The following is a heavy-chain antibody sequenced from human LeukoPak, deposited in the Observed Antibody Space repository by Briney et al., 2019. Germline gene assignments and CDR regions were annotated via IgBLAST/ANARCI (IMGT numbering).Heavy chain of an antibody. CDR1: GFTFSSYG. CDR3: AKPYYTYYYDSSGPGTEYFQH. Sequence: GRSLRLSCAASGFTFSSYGMHWVRQAPGKGLEWVAVISYDGSNKYYADSVKGRFTISRDNSKNTLYLQMNSLRAEDTAVYYCAKPYYTYYYDSSGPGTEYFQHWGQGTLVTVSS. V-gene: IGHV3-30*18. J-gene: IGHJ1*01. D-gene: IGHD3-22*01. CDR2: ISYDGSNK.